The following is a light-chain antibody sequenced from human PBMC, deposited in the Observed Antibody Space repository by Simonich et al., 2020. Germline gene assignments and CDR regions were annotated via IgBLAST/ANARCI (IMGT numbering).Light chain of an antibody. Sequence: DIQMTHSPSSLSASVGDRVTITCRASQGISNYLAWYQQNPGKVPKLLIYAASTLQSGVPSRFSGSASGTDFTLTISSLQPEDVATYYCQKYNSAPQTFGQGTKVEIK. J-gene: IGKJ1*01. CDR1: QGISNY. CDR3: QKYNSAPQT. CDR2: AAS. V-gene: IGKV1-27*01.